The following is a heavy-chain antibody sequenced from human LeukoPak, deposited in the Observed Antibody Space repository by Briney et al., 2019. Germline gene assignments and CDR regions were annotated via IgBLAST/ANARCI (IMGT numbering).Heavy chain of an antibody. D-gene: IGHD6-13*01. V-gene: IGHV4-59*08. J-gene: IGHJ4*02. CDR1: GGSISSYY. Sequence: SETLSLTCTVSGGSISSYYWSWIRQPPGKGLEWIGYIYYSGSTNYNPSLKSRVTISVDTSKNQFSLKLSSVTAADTAVYYCARHYSSSWTAFDYWGQGTLVTVSS. CDR2: IYYSGST. CDR3: ARHYSSSWTAFDY.